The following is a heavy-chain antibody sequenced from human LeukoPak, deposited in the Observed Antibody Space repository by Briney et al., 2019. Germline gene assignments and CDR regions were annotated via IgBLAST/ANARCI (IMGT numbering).Heavy chain of an antibody. CDR1: GGSISSYY. D-gene: IGHD5-12*01. J-gene: IGHJ5*02. CDR2: IYTSGST. CDR3: AREIGIVATIYHWFDP. V-gene: IGHV4-4*07. Sequence: SETLSLTCTVSGGSISSYYWSWIRQPAGKGLEWIGRIYTSGSTNYNPSLKSRVTMSVDTSKNQFSLKLSSVTAADTAVYYCAREIGIVATIYHWFDPWAREPWSPSPQ.